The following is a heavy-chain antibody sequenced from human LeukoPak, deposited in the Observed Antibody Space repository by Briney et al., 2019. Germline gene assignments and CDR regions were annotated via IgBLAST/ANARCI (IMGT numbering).Heavy chain of an antibody. V-gene: IGHV3-23*01. J-gene: IGHJ4*02. CDR2: IKGGGGDP. CDR1: GFTFSTYA. Sequence: GGSLRLSCAASGFTFSTYAMGWVRQAPGKGLERVSSIKGGGGDPFYIDSVRGRFTISRDNSKRTLFLQLNSLRAEDAAVYYCAKGGHDFQTFYGWGQGTLVTVSS. CDR3: AKGGHDFQTFYG. D-gene: IGHD2-21*02.